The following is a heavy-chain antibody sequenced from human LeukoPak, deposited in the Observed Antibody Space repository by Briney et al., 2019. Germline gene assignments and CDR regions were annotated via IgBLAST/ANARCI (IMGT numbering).Heavy chain of an antibody. Sequence: SVKVSCKASGGTFSSYAISWVRQAPGQGFEWMGGIIPIFGTANYAQKFQGRVTITADESTSTAYMELSSLRSEDTAVYYCARETGFVRAFDIWGQGTMVTVSS. D-gene: IGHD3-16*02. V-gene: IGHV1-69*01. CDR1: GGTFSSYA. J-gene: IGHJ3*02. CDR2: IIPIFGTA. CDR3: ARETGFVRAFDI.